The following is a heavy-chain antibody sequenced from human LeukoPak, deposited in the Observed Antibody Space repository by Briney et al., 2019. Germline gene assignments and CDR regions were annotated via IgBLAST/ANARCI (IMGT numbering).Heavy chain of an antibody. D-gene: IGHD4-17*01. Sequence: GGSLRLSCAPSGFTFINYDMTWVRQSPEKGLEWISYISRRSETIYYADSVKGRFTISRDNAKNSLFLQMNNLRVDDTAIYYCARRKTHYGDFDYWGQGTPVTVSS. CDR3: ARRKTHYGDFDY. CDR2: ISRRSETI. CDR1: GFTFINYD. J-gene: IGHJ4*02. V-gene: IGHV3-48*01.